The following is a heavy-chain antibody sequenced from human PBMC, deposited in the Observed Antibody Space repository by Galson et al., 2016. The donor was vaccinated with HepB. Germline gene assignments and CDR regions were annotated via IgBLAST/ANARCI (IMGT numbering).Heavy chain of an antibody. CDR3: ARIPGAGKWYFDI. J-gene: IGHJ2*01. V-gene: IGHV3-23*01. CDR2: ISRSSDET. D-gene: IGHD6-19*01. CDR1: GFTFGSSG. Sequence: SLRLSCAASGFTFGSSGMMWVRQAPGKRLEWVSAISRSSDETFYADSVKGRFTISRDNSRNTLYLQMSSLRAEDAAVYHCARIPGAGKWYFDIWGRGTLVTVSS.